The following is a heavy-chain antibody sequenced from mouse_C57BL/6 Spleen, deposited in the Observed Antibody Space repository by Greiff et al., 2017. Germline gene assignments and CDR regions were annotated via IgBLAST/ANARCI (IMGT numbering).Heavy chain of an antibody. Sequence: EVKLVESGEGLVKPGGSLKLSCAASGFTFSSYAMSWVRQTPEKRLEWVAYISSGGDYIYYADTVKGRFTISRDNARNTLCLQMSSLKSEDTAMYYCTRDRDYGNPFAYWGQGTLVTVSA. V-gene: IGHV5-9-1*02. CDR1: GFTFSSYA. J-gene: IGHJ3*01. CDR2: ISSGGDYI. D-gene: IGHD2-1*01. CDR3: TRDRDYGNPFAY.